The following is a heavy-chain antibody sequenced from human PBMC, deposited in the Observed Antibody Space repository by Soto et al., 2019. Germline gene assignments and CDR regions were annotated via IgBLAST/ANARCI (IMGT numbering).Heavy chain of an antibody. D-gene: IGHD6-19*01. CDR3: ARSGYSSGWYHWYFDF. CDR1: GYTFIHYG. CDR2: INCGTGET. V-gene: IGHV1-3*01. J-gene: IGHJ2*01. Sequence: QVQLVQSGAEVKKPGASVKVSCKTSGYTFIHYGIHWVRQAPGQRLEWMGWINCGTGETKSSQKLQGRVTVNTDTSARTAYMELSSLRSEDTAVYYCARSGYSSGWYHWYFDFWGRGTLITVSS.